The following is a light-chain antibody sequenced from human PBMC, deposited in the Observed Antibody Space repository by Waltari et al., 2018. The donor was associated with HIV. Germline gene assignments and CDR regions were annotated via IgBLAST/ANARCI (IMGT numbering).Light chain of an antibody. CDR2: AAS. CDR3: QQTYSTPAT. Sequence: DTQLTQSQSSLSASVGHRFTIACGASQGINKYLKWYRQQPGKAPELLIYAASNLQSGVPSRFSASGSGADFTHTITSLQPEDFATYYCQQTYSTPATFGQGTKLE. CDR1: QGINKY. V-gene: IGKV1-39*01. J-gene: IGKJ2*01.